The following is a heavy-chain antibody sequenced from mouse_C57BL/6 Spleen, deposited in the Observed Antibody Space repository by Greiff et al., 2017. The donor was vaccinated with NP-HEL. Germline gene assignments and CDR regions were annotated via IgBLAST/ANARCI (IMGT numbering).Heavy chain of an antibody. CDR3: ARDYGNYVGAMDY. D-gene: IGHD2-1*01. CDR2: IDPSDSEP. Sequence: QVQLQQPGAELVRPGSSVKLSCKASGYTFTRSWMHWVKQRPIQGLEWIGNIDPSDSEPHYNQKFKDKATLTVDKSSSTAYMQLSSLTSEDSAVYYCARDYGNYVGAMDYWGQGTSVTVSS. CDR1: GYTFTRSW. V-gene: IGHV1-52*01. J-gene: IGHJ4*01.